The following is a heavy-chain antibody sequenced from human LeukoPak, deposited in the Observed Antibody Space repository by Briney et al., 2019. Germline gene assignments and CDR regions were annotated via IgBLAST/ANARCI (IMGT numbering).Heavy chain of an antibody. V-gene: IGHV3-53*01. Sequence: PGGSLRLXCAASGFTVSSNYMSWVRRAPGKGLESVSVIYSGGSTYYADSVKGRFTISRDNSKNTLYLQMNSLRAEDTAVYYCARSSGRYDSSGYSDYWGQGTLVTVSS. D-gene: IGHD3-22*01. CDR2: IYSGGST. CDR3: ARSSGRYDSSGYSDY. J-gene: IGHJ4*02. CDR1: GFTVSSNY.